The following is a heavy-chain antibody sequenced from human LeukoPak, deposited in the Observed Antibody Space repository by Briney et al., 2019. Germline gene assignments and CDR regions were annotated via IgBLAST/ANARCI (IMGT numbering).Heavy chain of an antibody. CDR2: INHRGSA. CDR1: GGSFSGYY. D-gene: IGHD2-15*01. V-gene: IGHV4-34*01. J-gene: IGHJ4*02. CDR3: ARTSDRYCSGGSCYLAF. Sequence: SETLSLTCAVYGGSFSGYYWSWVRQPPGKGLEWIGEINHRGSANYNPSLKSRVTISIDTSKNQFSLKVTSVTAADTAVYYCARTSDRYCSGGSCYLAFWGQGTLVTVSP.